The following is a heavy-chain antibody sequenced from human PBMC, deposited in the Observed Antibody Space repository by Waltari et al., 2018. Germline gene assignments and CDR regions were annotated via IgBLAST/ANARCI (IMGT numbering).Heavy chain of an antibody. V-gene: IGHV4-4*02. D-gene: IGHD2-15*01. CDR3: ARDRGRGLYLDS. J-gene: IGHJ4*02. CDR2: VRGDGRT. Sequence: KLQESGPGLVKPSGTLSLTCGVSGASMSSTYCWSWVRQSPGKGLEWIGQVRGDGRTNYNPSFASRVTVSLDTYNNQFSLMVTSATAADTAVYYCARDRGRGLYLDSWGPGTLVTVS. CDR1: GASMSSTYC.